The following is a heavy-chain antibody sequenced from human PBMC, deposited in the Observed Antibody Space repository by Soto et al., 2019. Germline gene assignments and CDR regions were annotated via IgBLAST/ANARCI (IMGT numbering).Heavy chain of an antibody. V-gene: IGHV3-48*02. Sequence: EVQLVESGGDLVQRGGSLRLSCAVSGFTFNMYSMNWVRQAPGKGLEWVSYISSSSSVIYYADSVKGRFTVARDNAKNALYLQMNSLRDEDTAVYYYARVAAGATSYYSGSDYDDPSDIWGQGTMVTVAS. CDR3: ARVAAGATSYYSGSDYDDPSDI. D-gene: IGHD2-21*01. CDR2: ISSSSSVI. CDR1: GFTFNMYS. J-gene: IGHJ3*02.